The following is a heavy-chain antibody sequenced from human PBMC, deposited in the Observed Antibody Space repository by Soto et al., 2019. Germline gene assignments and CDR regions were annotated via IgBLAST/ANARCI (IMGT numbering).Heavy chain of an antibody. CDR3: AKDYDDSGSYNYAFDI. Sequence: GGSLRLSCAASGFTFDDYAMHCVRQAPGKGLEWVSLISWDGGSTYYADSVKGRFTISRDNSKNSLYLQMNSLRAEDTALYYCAKDYDDSGSYNYAFDIWGQGTMVTVSS. CDR2: ISWDGGST. V-gene: IGHV3-43D*03. CDR1: GFTFDDYA. J-gene: IGHJ3*02. D-gene: IGHD1-26*01.